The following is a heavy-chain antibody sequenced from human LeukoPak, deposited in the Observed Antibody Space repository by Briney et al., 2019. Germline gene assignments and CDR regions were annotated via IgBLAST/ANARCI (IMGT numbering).Heavy chain of an antibody. CDR1: GFTFSSYA. CDR3: ARVRGGAIDY. V-gene: IGHV3-7*01. Sequence: PGGYLRRSCAASGFTFSSYAMSWVRQAPGKGLEWVANIKQDGSEKYYVDSVKGRFTISRDNAKNSLYLQMNSLRAEDTAVYYCARVRGGAIDYWGRGTLVTVSS. CDR2: IKQDGSEK. D-gene: IGHD3-16*01. J-gene: IGHJ4*02.